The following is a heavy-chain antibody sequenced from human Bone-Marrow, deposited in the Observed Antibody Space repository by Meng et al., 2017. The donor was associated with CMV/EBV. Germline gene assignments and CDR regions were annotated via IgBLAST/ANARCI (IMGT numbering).Heavy chain of an antibody. CDR3: AKKHYYYGMDV. V-gene: IGHV3-23*01. Sequence: GGSLRLSCTASGFTFGDYAMSWVRQAPGKGLEWVSAISGSGGSTYYADSVKGRFTISRDNSKNTLYLQMNSLRAEDTAVYYCAKKHYYYGMDVWGQATTVTVSS. J-gene: IGHJ6*01. CDR1: GFTFGDYA. CDR2: ISGSGGST.